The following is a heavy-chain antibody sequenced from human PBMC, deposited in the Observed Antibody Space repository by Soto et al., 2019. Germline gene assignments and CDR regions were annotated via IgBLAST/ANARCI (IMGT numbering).Heavy chain of an antibody. V-gene: IGHV3-23*01. J-gene: IGHJ4*02. CDR2: ISGGGGGT. D-gene: IGHD3-9*01. CDR1: GFTFSSYA. Sequence: GGSLRLSCAASGFTFSSYAMSWVRQAPGKGLEWVSGISGGGGGTYYADSVKGRFSISRDNSKNTLSLQINSLRAEDTAVYYCAKGRVLRYFDWHYFDYWGQGTLVTVSS. CDR3: AKGRVLRYFDWHYFDY.